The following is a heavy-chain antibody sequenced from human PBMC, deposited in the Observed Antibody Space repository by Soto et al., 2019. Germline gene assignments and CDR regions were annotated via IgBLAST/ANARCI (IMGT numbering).Heavy chain of an antibody. J-gene: IGHJ4*02. D-gene: IGHD3-22*01. V-gene: IGHV1-3*01. CDR3: ARVSFETSGYADY. CDR2: INAANGNT. CDR1: GYIFSTYT. Sequence: QVHLVQSGAEVKKPGASVKVSCKASGYIFSTYTMHWVRQAPGQRLEWMGWINAANGNTKYSQNFQGRVTISRDTSASTAYLEVSSLRSAATAVYYCARVSFETSGYADYWGQGTLVTVSS.